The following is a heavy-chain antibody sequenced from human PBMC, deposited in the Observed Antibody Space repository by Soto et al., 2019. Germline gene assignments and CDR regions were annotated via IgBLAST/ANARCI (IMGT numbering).Heavy chain of an antibody. CDR3: ARLPQFLWFGAFTSRAYYFNY. J-gene: IGHJ4*01. Sequence: PGESLKISCTGSGYSFSTYWIAWVRQMPGKGLEWMGIIYPGDSDTRYSPSFQGQVTISADTSTKTASLPWSSLKASDTATYYCARLPQFLWFGAFTSRAYYFNYWGPGTLVTVSS. V-gene: IGHV5-51*01. CDR2: IYPGDSDT. D-gene: IGHD3-10*01. CDR1: GYSFSTYW.